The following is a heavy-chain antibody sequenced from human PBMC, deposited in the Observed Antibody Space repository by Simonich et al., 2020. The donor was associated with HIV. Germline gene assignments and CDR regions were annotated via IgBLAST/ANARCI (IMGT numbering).Heavy chain of an antibody. V-gene: IGHV1-69-2*01. J-gene: IGHJ4*02. CDR2: VDPEQAET. Sequence: EVQLVQSGAEVKKPGATVKISCRVFGYTFTDYYIHWVQQVPGKGLEWIGLVDPEQAETIYAEKFQGRLTITADTSPDIVYMELSSLRSEDTAVYYCARGLRWSPIDLWGQGTLVIVSS. CDR1: GYTFTDYY. CDR3: ARGLRWSPIDL. D-gene: IGHD4-17*01.